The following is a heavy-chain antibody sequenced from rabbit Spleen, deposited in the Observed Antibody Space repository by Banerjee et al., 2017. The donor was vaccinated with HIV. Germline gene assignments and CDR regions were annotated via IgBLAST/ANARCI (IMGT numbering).Heavy chain of an antibody. D-gene: IGHD2-1*01. CDR2: IYVGSSGSA. CDR3: ARYVRTGWYYDL. Sequence: QEQLVESGGGLVKPEGSLTLTCTASGFSFSNNYWICWVRQAPGKGLEWIACIYVGSSGSAYYATWAKGRFTISKTSSTTVTLQMTSLTAADTATYFCARYVRTGWYYDLWGQGTLVTVS. J-gene: IGHJ4*01. V-gene: IGHV1S45*01. CDR1: GFSFSNNYW.